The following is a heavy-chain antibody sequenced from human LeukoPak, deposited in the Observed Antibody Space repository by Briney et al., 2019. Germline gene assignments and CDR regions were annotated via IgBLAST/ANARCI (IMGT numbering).Heavy chain of an antibody. CDR3: AKNGGPHGMDV. D-gene: IGHD3-16*01. CDR1: GFTFSSYW. CDR2: INTDGSGT. Sequence: GGSLRLSCAASGFTFSSYWVHWVRQTPGKGLEWVSRINTDGSGTSYADSVKGRFTISRDNAKNTLYLQMNSLRDEDTAVYYCAKNGGPHGMDVWGQGTTVTVSS. V-gene: IGHV3-74*01. J-gene: IGHJ6*02.